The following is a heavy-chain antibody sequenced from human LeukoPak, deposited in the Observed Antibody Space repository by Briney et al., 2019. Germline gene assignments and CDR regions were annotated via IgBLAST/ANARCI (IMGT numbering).Heavy chain of an antibody. V-gene: IGHV1-69*13. CDR3: ARSWYSGSYFYYFDY. J-gene: IGHJ4*02. Sequence: ASVKVSCKASGGTFSSYAISWVRQAPGQGLEWMGGIIPIFGTANYAQKFQGRVTITADESTSTAYMELSSLRSEDTAVYYCARSWYSGSYFYYFDYWGQGTLVTVSS. CDR1: GGTFSSYA. CDR2: IIPIFGTA. D-gene: IGHD1-26*01.